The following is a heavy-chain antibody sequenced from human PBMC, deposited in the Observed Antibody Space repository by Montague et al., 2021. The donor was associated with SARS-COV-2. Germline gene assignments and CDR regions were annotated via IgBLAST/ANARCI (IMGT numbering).Heavy chain of an antibody. Sequence: TLSLTCSVSGVSVNSGTNYWTWIRQQPGKGLEWIGYIYSSGVTYYNPSLRSRVTISLDTSQNQFSLNLSSVTGADTARYYCARDPRVANYFDYWGQGTPVTVSS. D-gene: IGHD3-10*01. J-gene: IGHJ4*02. CDR1: GVSVNSGTNY. V-gene: IGHV4-31*03. CDR3: ARDPRVANYFDY. CDR2: IYSSGVT.